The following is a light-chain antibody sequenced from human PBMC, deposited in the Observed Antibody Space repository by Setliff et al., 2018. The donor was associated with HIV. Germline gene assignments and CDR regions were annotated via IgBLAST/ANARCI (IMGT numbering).Light chain of an antibody. Sequence: QSALTQPASVSGSPGQSITISCTGTSSDVGAYNYVSWYQQHPGKAPKLMIYDVSNRPSGVSNRFSGSKSGNTASLTISGLQPEDESDYYCSSYTASSTLVFGGGTK. CDR2: DVS. V-gene: IGLV2-14*03. CDR3: SSYTASSTLV. J-gene: IGLJ3*02. CDR1: SSDVGAYNY.